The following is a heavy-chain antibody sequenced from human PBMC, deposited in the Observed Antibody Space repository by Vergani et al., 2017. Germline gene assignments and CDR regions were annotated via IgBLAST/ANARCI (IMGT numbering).Heavy chain of an antibody. CDR1: GFTFSDYY. J-gene: IGHJ3*02. CDR2: ISSSGSTI. Sequence: QVQLVESGGGLVKPGGSLRLSCAASGFTFSDYYMSWIRPAPGKGLEWVSYISSSGSTIYYADSVKGRFTISRDNAKNSLYLQMNSLRAEDTAVYYCARGGAVLIFGVVISRGAGAFDIWGQGTMVTVSS. D-gene: IGHD3-3*01. V-gene: IGHV3-11*01. CDR3: ARGGAVLIFGVVISRGAGAFDI.